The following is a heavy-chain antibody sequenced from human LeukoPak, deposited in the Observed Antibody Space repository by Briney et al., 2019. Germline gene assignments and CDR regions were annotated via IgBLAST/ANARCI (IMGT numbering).Heavy chain of an antibody. V-gene: IGHV4-38-2*01. D-gene: IGHD4-17*01. J-gene: IGHJ5*02. Sequence: SETLSLTCAVSGYSISSGYYWGWIRQPPGKGLEWIGSIYHSGSTYYNPSLKSRVTISVDTSKNQFSLKLSSVTAADTAVNYCVAAVTMDNWFDPWGQGTLVTVSS. CDR2: IYHSGST. CDR1: GYSISSGYY. CDR3: VAAVTMDNWFDP.